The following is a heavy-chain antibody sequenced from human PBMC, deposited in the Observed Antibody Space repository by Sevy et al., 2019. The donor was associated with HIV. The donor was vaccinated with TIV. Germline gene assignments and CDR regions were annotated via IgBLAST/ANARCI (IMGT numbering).Heavy chain of an antibody. CDR3: AKSITMVRGVIIADALDI. D-gene: IGHD3-10*01. Sequence: GGSLRLSCAASGFTFDDYAMHWVRQAPGKGLEWVSGISWNSGSIGYADSVKGRFTISRDNAKNSLYLQMNSLRAEDTALYYCAKSITMVRGVIIADALDIWGQGTMVTVSS. CDR1: GFTFDDYA. V-gene: IGHV3-9*01. J-gene: IGHJ3*02. CDR2: ISWNSGSI.